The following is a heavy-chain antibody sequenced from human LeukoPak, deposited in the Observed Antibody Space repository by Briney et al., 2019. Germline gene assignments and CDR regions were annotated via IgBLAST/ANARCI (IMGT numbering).Heavy chain of an antibody. V-gene: IGHV3-74*01. D-gene: IGHD1-7*01. J-gene: IGHJ4*02. CDR3: ATAGNYRFDY. CDR1: GFTFSSYW. CDR2: INPDGSTI. Sequence: GGSLRLSCAASGFTFSSYWVHWVRQAPGKGLVWVSRINPDGSTINYADSVKGRFTISRDNAKNTLYLQMNSLRAEGTAVYYCATAGNYRFDYWGQGTLVTVSS.